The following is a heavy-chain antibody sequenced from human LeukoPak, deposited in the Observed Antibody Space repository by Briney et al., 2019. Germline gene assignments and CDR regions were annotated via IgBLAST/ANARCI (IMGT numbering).Heavy chain of an antibody. Sequence: GGSLRLSCAASGFTFSSYAMSWVRQAPGKGLEWVSAISGSGGSTYYADSVKGRFTISRDNSKNTLYLQMNSLRAEDTAVYYCAKGRKYQLLPYWYFDLWGRGTLVTVSS. J-gene: IGHJ2*01. CDR2: ISGSGGST. D-gene: IGHD2-2*01. CDR1: GFTFSSYA. CDR3: AKGRKYQLLPYWYFDL. V-gene: IGHV3-23*01.